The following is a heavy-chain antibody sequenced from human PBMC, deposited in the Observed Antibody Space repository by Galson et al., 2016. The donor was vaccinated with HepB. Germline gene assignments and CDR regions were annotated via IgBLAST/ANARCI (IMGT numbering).Heavy chain of an antibody. CDR2: IYYTGSS. J-gene: IGHJ4*02. V-gene: IGHV4-39*01. Sequence: SEPLSLTCTVSGGSISSSSYYWGWIRQPPGKGLEWIGTIYYTGSSYCNPPLKSRVTISVDPSKNQLSLNLSSVTAADTAVYYCARRRGWYYFDQWGPGTLVTVSS. CDR3: ARRRGWYYFDQ. CDR1: GGSISSSSYY. D-gene: IGHD6-19*01.